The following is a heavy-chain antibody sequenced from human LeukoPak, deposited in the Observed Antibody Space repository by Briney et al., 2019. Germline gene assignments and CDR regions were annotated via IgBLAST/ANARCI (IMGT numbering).Heavy chain of an antibody. CDR3: TTGKYYYDSSGYYPPIDY. D-gene: IGHD3-22*01. Sequence: GGSLRLSCAASGFTFSNAWMSWVRQAPGKGLEWVGRIKSKTDGGTTDYAAPVKGRFTISRDDSKNTLYLQINSLKTEDTAVYYCTTGKYYYDSSGYYPPIDYWGQGTLVTVSS. V-gene: IGHV3-15*01. CDR1: GFTFSNAW. J-gene: IGHJ4*02. CDR2: IKSKTDGGTT.